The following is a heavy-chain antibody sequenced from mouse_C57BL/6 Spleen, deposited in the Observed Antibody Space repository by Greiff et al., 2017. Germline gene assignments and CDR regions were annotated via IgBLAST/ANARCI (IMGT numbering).Heavy chain of an antibody. CDR1: GYTFTSYW. D-gene: IGHD2-3*01. CDR3: SRDGPDYFDY. J-gene: IGHJ2*01. CDR2: INPSSGYT. Sequence: VQLQQSGAELAKPGASVKLSCKASGYTFTSYWMHWVKQRPGQGLEWIGDINPSSGYTKYNQKFKDKATLTADKSSSTAYMQLSSLTSADSAVYYCSRDGPDYFDYWGQGTTLTVSS. V-gene: IGHV1-7*01.